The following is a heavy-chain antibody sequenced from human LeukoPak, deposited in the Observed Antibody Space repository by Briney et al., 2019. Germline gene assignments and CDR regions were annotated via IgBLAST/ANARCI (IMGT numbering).Heavy chain of an antibody. Sequence: SETLSLTCTVSGGSISSYYWSWIRQPPGKGLEWIGYIYYSGSTNYNPSLKSRVTISVDTSKNQFSLKLSSVTAADTAVYYCATREVTYYDFWSGYPMDVWGKGTTVTVSS. CDR3: ATREVTYYDFWSGYPMDV. V-gene: IGHV4-59*08. CDR2: IYYSGST. J-gene: IGHJ6*04. D-gene: IGHD3-3*01. CDR1: GGSISSYY.